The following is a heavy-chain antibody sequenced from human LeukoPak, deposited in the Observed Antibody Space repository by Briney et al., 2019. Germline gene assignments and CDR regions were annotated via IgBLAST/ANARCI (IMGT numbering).Heavy chain of an antibody. D-gene: IGHD3-22*01. CDR1: GFTFSNNA. V-gene: IGHV3-23*01. CDR3: AKGPQLYSGYHPDY. CDR2: ITGSDDST. Sequence: GGSLRLSCAASGFTFSNNAMTWVRQAPGEGLEGVSIITGSDDSTYYADSVKGRFTISRDYSKNTVFLQLNNLRAEDTAMYYCAKGPQLYSGYHPDYWGQGTLVTVSS. J-gene: IGHJ4*02.